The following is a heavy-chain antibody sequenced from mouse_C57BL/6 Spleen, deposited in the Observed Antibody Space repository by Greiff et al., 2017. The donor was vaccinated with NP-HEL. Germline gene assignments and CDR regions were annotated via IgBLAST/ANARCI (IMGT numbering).Heavy chain of an antibody. J-gene: IGHJ4*01. CDR3: ASVYDGYYVDAMDY. Sequence: EVQGVESVAELVRPGASVKLSCTASGFNIKNTYMHWVKQRPEQGLEWIGRIDPATGNTKYAPKFQGKAPITADTTSNTAYLQLSSLTSVDTAIYYCASVYDGYYVDAMDYWGQGTSVTVSS. CDR2: IDPATGNT. V-gene: IGHV14-3*01. D-gene: IGHD2-3*01. CDR1: GFNIKNTY.